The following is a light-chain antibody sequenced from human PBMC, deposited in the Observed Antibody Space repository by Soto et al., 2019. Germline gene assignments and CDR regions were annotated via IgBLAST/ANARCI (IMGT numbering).Light chain of an antibody. CDR1: SSDVGGYNY. CDR3: ISYTSSSPYV. J-gene: IGLJ1*01. Sequence: QSALAQPASVSRSPGQSITISCTGTSSDVGGYNYVSWYQHHPGKAPKLIIFDVSNRPSGISNRFSGSKSGNTASLTISGLQAEDEADYYCISYTSSSPYVFGTGTKVTVL. V-gene: IGLV2-14*03. CDR2: DVS.